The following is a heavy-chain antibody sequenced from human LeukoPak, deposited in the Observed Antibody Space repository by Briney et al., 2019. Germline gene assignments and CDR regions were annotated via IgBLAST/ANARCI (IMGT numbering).Heavy chain of an antibody. CDR3: AREAPTRQREIDY. CDR2: IIPIFGTA. D-gene: IGHD6-25*01. CDR1: GGTFITYA. Sequence: ASVKVSCKASGGTFITYAIGWVRQAPGQGLEWMGGIIPIFGTANYAQKLQGRVTMTTDTSTSTVYMELRSLRSDDTAVYYCAREAPTRQREIDYWGQGTLVTVSS. V-gene: IGHV1-69*05. J-gene: IGHJ4*02.